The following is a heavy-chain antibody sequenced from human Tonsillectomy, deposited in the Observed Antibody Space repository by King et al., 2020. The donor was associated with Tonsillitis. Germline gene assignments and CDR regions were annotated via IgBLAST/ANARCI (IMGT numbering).Heavy chain of an antibody. V-gene: IGHV4-30-4*07. CDR2: IYYSGST. D-gene: IGHD6-13*01. J-gene: IGHJ4*02. CDR3: ARAAAGNFDF. Sequence: VQLQESGPGLVKPSQTLSLTCAVSGGSICSGGYSWSWIRQPPGKELEWIGYIYYSGSTYYTPSLKSRVTISVDTSKNQFSLKVSSVTAADTAVYYCARAAAGNFDFWVQGTLVTVSS. CDR1: GGSICSGGYS.